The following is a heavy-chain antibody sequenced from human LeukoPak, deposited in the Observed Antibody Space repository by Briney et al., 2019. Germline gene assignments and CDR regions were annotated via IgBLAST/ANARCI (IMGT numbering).Heavy chain of an antibody. J-gene: IGHJ4*02. D-gene: IGHD5-24*01. CDR2: INHGGST. CDR1: GGSFSGYY. Sequence: SETLSLTCAVYGGSFSGYYWSWIRQPPGKGLEWIGEINHGGSTNYNPSLKSRVTISVDTSKNQFSLKLSSVTAADTAVYYCARVRRNVRDGYNLVFDYWGQGTLVTVSS. V-gene: IGHV4-34*01. CDR3: ARVRRNVRDGYNLVFDY.